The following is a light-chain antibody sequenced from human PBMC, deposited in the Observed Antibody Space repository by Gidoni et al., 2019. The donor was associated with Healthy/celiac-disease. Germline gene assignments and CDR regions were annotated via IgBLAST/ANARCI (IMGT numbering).Light chain of an antibody. J-gene: IGLJ2*01. V-gene: IGLV3-1*01. Sequence: SYELTQPPSVSVSQGQTASIPCSGDKLGDKYACWYQPKLGLSPVLVIYQDSNRPSGIPERFSGSNSGNTATLTISGTQAMDEADYYCQAWDSSTAHVVFGGGTKLTVL. CDR1: KLGDKY. CDR2: QDS. CDR3: QAWDSSTAHVV.